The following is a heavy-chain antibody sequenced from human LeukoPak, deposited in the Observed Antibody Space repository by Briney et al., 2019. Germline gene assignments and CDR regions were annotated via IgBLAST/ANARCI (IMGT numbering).Heavy chain of an antibody. V-gene: IGHV4-39*02. CDR2: IYYSGST. CDR3: ARDYGGNSFDY. D-gene: IGHD4-23*01. J-gene: IGHJ4*02. CDR1: SXSIYSSNYY. Sequence: SETLSLTCTVSSXSIYSSNYYWGWIRQPPGKGLEWIGSIYYSGSTYYNSSLKSRVTISVDTSKNQFSLKLSSLTAADTAVYYCARDYGGNSFDYWGQGTLVTVSS.